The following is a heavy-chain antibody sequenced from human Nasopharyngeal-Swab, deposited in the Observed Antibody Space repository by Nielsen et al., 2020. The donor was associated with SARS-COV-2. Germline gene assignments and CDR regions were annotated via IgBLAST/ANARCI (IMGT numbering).Heavy chain of an antibody. D-gene: IGHD6-19*01. J-gene: IGHJ3*02. CDR2: INSDGSST. CDR3: ARPGSSGSYDAFDI. Sequence: GESLKISCAASGFTFSSYWMHWVRQAPGKGLVWVSRINSDGSSTRDADSVKGRFTISRDNAKNTLYLQMNSLRAEDTAVYYCARPGSSGSYDAFDIWGQGTMDTVSS. V-gene: IGHV3-74*01. CDR1: GFTFSSYW.